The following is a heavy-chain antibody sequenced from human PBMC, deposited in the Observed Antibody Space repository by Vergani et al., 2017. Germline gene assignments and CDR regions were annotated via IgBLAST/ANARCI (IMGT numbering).Heavy chain of an antibody. V-gene: IGHV3-53*04. D-gene: IGHD6-13*01. CDR1: GFTVSRNY. CDR3: ARVSRWQQLDDMDV. Sequence: EVQLVESGGGLVQPGWSLRLSCAASGFTVSRNYKSWVRQAPGKGLEWVSVIYSGGSTYYADSVKGRFSISRHNSKNTLYLQMNSLRAEDTAVYYCARVSRWQQLDDMDVWGQGTTVTVSS. J-gene: IGHJ6*02. CDR2: IYSGGST.